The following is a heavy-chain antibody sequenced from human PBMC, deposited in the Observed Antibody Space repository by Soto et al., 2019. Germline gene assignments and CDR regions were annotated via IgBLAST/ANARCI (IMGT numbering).Heavy chain of an antibody. CDR1: GFTFSSYS. J-gene: IGHJ4*02. V-gene: IGHV3-48*02. D-gene: IGHD2-15*01. CDR2: ISSTSSTI. Sequence: EVQLVESGGGFVQPGGSLRLSCAASGFTFSSYSMNWVRQAPGKGLEWVSYISSTSSTIYYADSVKGRFTISRDTAKNSGYLPMTSLRDENTAVYYCARDPSVVIPIYYFDYWGQGTLVTVSS. CDR3: ARDPSVVIPIYYFDY.